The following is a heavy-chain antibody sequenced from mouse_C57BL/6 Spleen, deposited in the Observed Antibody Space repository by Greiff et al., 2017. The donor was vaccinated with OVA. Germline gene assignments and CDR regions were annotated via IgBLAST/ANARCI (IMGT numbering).Heavy chain of an antibody. CDR2: IDPSDSET. J-gene: IGHJ4*01. CDR1: GYTFTSYW. Sequence: VQLQQPGAELVRPGSSVKLSCKASGYTFTSYWMHWVKQRPIQGLEWIGNIDPSDSETHYNQKFKDKATLTVDKSSSTAYMQLSSLTSEDSAVYYAGLRNYGEDNAMEDGGQGTSVTVSP. CDR3: GLRNYGEDNAMED. V-gene: IGHV1-52*01. D-gene: IGHD2-13*01.